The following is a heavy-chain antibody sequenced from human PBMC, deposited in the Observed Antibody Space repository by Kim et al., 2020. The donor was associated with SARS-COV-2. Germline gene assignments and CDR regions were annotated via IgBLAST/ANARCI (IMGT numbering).Heavy chain of an antibody. V-gene: IGHV1-8*01. J-gene: IGHJ4*02. Sequence: ASVKVSCKASGYTFTSYDINWVRQATGQGLEWMGWMNPNSGNTGYAQKFQGRVTMTRNTSISTAYMELSSLRSEDTAVYYCARAHSRYIAAAGGGAYWGQGTLVTVSS. CDR3: ARAHSRYIAAAGGGAY. D-gene: IGHD6-13*01. CDR1: GYTFTSYD. CDR2: MNPNSGNT.